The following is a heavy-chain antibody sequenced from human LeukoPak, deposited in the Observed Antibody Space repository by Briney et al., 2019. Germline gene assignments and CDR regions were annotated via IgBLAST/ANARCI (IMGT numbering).Heavy chain of an antibody. CDR1: GFTVSNNY. Sequence: GGSLRLSCAASGFTVSNNYMSWVRQAPGKGLEWVSVIYGGGSTYYTDSVKGRFTISRDTSKNTLYLQMNSMRAEDTVVYYCAREDGPIVVVPAAMGRGYYYGMDVWGQETTDPVSS. CDR2: IYGGGST. V-gene: IGHV3-53*01. D-gene: IGHD2-2*01. J-gene: IGHJ6*02. CDR3: AREDGPIVVVPAAMGRGYYYGMDV.